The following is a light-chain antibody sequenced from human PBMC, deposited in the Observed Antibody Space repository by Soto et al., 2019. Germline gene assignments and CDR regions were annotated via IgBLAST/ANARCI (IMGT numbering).Light chain of an antibody. J-gene: IGLJ1*01. Sequence: QSVLTQPPSASGSFGQSVTISCTGTSSDVGGYNYVSWYQQHPGKAPKLMIYEVSERPSGVPDRFSGSKSGNTASRTVSGLQADDEADYYCSSYSGTNYHYVFGTGTKLTVL. CDR1: SSDVGGYNY. CDR2: EVS. V-gene: IGLV2-8*01. CDR3: SSYSGTNYHYV.